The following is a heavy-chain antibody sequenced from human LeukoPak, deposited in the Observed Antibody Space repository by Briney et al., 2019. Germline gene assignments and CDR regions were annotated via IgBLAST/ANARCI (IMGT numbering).Heavy chain of an antibody. CDR1: GFTFSNPG. V-gene: IGHV3-15*01. CDR2: IKSKTDGGTT. D-gene: IGHD5-18*01. CDR3: TTESISAQDTATVANGIDA. Sequence: GGSLRLSCAASGFTFSNPGMIWVRQAPGKGLEWVGRIKSKTDGGTTDYAAPVKGRFTISRDDSKNTLHLQMNSLNTEDTALYYRTTESISAQDTATVANGIDAWGQGTMVSVSS. J-gene: IGHJ3*01.